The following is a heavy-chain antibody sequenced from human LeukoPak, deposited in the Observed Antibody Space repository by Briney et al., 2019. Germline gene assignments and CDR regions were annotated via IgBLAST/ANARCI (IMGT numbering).Heavy chain of an antibody. Sequence: ASVKVSFKASGYTFTSYYMHWVRQAPGQGLEWMGIINPSGGSTSYAQKFQGRVTMTRDMSTSTVYMELSSLRSEDTAVYYCARNKPYCSSTSCDYYMDVWGKGTTVTVSS. V-gene: IGHV1-46*01. D-gene: IGHD2-2*01. CDR3: ARNKPYCSSTSCDYYMDV. J-gene: IGHJ6*03. CDR2: INPSGGST. CDR1: GYTFTSYY.